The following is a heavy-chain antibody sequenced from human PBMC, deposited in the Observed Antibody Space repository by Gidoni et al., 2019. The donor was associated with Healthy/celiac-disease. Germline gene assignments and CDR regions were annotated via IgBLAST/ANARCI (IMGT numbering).Heavy chain of an antibody. CDR1: GFTFSSHC. CDR3: AKGAVTSNYYYYYGMDV. CDR2: ISYDGSNK. Sequence: QVQLVESGGGVVQPGRSLRLSCAASGFTFSSHCMHWVRQDPGKGLEWVAVISYDGSNKYYADSVKGRFTISRDNSKNTLYLQMNSLRAEYTAVYYCAKGAVTSNYYYYYGMDVWGQGTTVTVSS. V-gene: IGHV3-30*18. J-gene: IGHJ6*02. D-gene: IGHD4-4*01.